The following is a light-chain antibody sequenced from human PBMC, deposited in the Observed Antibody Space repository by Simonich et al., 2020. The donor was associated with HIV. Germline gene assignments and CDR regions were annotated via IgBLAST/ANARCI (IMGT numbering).Light chain of an antibody. J-gene: IGKJ1*01. CDR2: AAS. CDR3: QQTYSTPSWT. Sequence: DIQMTQSPSSLSASVGDRVTITCRASQGISNSLAWYQQKPGKAPKLLRYAASRLESGVPSRFSGSGSGTDFTLTISSLQPEDFATYYCQQTYSTPSWTFGQGTKVDIK. V-gene: IGKV1-NL1*01. CDR1: QGISNS.